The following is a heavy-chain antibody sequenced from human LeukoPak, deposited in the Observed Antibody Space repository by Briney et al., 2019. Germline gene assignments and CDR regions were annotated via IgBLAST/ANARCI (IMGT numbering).Heavy chain of an antibody. CDR2: ISSSGSTI. V-gene: IGHV3-48*03. J-gene: IGHJ3*02. CDR1: GFTFSSYE. D-gene: IGHD3-22*01. Sequence: GGSLRLSCAASGFTFSSYEMNWVRQAPGKGLEWVSYISSSGSTIYYADSVKGRFIISRDNDKNSLFLQMTSLRAEDTAVYYCARDAYDSSGYYSPYDAFDIWAQGTMVTVSS. CDR3: ARDAYDSSGYYSPYDAFDI.